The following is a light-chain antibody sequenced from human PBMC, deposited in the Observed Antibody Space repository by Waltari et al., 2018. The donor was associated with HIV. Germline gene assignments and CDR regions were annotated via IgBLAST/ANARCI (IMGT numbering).Light chain of an antibody. V-gene: IGLV2-14*03. CDR3: SSYTRKISVA. CDR2: AVR. CDR1: RDDIGAYNN. Sequence: QLVLTQSPSVSASLGASVKLTCPGTRDDIGAYNNVSWYQQYKDKPPKLLIFAVRNRPSGVSGRFSASKSGNTASLTITGLQSGDEAIYYCSSYTRKISVAFGGGTRVTV. J-gene: IGLJ2*01.